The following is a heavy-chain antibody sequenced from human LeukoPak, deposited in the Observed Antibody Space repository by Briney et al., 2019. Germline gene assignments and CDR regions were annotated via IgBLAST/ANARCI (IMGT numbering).Heavy chain of an antibody. CDR1: GFTFSDYY. CDR3: ASGIVVVTANAFDI. Sequence: AGGSLRLSCAAFGFTFSDYYMSWIRQAPGKGLEWVSYISSSGSTIYYADSVKGRFTISRDNAKNSLYLQMNSLRAEDTAVYYCASGIVVVTANAFDIWGQGTMVTVSS. V-gene: IGHV3-11*04. J-gene: IGHJ3*02. D-gene: IGHD2-21*02. CDR2: ISSSGSTI.